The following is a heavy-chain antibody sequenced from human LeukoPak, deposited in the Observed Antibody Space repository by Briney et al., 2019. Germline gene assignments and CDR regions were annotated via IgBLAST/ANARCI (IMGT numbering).Heavy chain of an antibody. J-gene: IGHJ5*01. CDR2: IHYSGST. D-gene: IGHD3-10*01. CDR3: ARVVWLGESPGSWFDS. CDR1: GGSITSHF. Sequence: SETLSLTCSVSGGSITSHFWSWIRQPPGKGLEWIGYIHYSGSTNYNPSLKSRVTISPDTSKNQLFLKLNSATAADTAVYYCARVVWLGESPGSWFDSWGQGTLVTVSS. V-gene: IGHV4-59*11.